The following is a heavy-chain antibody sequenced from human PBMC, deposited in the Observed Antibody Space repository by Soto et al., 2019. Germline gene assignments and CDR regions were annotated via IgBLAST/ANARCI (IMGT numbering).Heavy chain of an antibody. V-gene: IGHV4-34*01. Sequence: SETLSLTCAVNGGSLSVYYWTWIRQSPGTGLEWLGHIGTRGSTDDTPSLRSRVTLSVDASIKPVTLVLPSVTAEETAVYYCARSDSRNSVCGVDVWGQGTGVTVS. CDR1: GGSLSVYY. J-gene: IGHJ6*02. CDR3: ARSDSRNSVCGVDV. D-gene: IGHD1-7*01. CDR2: IGTRGST.